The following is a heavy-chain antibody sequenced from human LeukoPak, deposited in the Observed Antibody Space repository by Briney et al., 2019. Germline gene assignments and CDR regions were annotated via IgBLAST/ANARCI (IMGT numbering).Heavy chain of an antibody. V-gene: IGHV1-24*01. D-gene: IGHD2-15*01. CDR3: ATAFLLEAFDI. CDR1: GYTLIQLS. Sequence: GASVKVSCKVPGYTLIQLSMHWVRQAPGKGLEWMGGFDPEDGETIYAQKFQGRVTMTEDTSTDTAYMELSSLRPEDTAVYYCATAFLLEAFDIWGQGTMVTVSS. J-gene: IGHJ3*02. CDR2: FDPEDGET.